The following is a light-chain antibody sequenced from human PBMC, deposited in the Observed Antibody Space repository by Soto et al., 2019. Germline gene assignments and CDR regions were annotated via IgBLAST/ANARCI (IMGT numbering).Light chain of an antibody. CDR2: GAS. CDR1: QSVSSSY. J-gene: IGKJ1*01. V-gene: IGKV3-20*01. Sequence: PGERATLSCRASQSVSSSYLAWYQQKPGRAPRLLIYGASSRATGIPDRFSGSGSGTDFTLTISRLEPEDFAVYYCQQYGSSRRTFGQGTKVDIK. CDR3: QQYGSSRRT.